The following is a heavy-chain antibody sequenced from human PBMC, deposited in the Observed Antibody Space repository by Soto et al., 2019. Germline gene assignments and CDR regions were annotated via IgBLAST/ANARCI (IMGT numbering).Heavy chain of an antibody. CDR3: ARDKGPVAAYYYYYGMDV. CDR1: GGTFSSYA. D-gene: IGHD6-19*01. Sequence: QVQLVQSGAEVMKPGSSVKVSCKASGGTFSSYAISWVRQAPGQGLEWMGWIIPIFGTANYAQKFQGRVTITADESTSTAYMELSSLRSEDTAVYYCARDKGPVAAYYYYYGMDVWGQGTTVTVSS. V-gene: IGHV1-69*01. J-gene: IGHJ6*02. CDR2: IIPIFGTA.